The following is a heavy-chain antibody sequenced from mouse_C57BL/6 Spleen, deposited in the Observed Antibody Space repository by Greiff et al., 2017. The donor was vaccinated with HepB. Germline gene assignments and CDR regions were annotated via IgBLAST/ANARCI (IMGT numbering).Heavy chain of an antibody. D-gene: IGHD1-1*01. CDR1: GYTFTSYW. CDR3: ARSDYYGSSYCYFDV. V-gene: IGHV1-61*01. J-gene: IGHJ1*03. CDR2: IYPSDSET. Sequence: QVQLQQPGAELVRPGSSVKLSCKASGYTFTSYWMDWVKQRPGQGLEWIGNIYPSDSETHYNQKFKDKATLTVDKSSSTAYMQLSSLTSEDSAVYYCARSDYYGSSYCYFDVWGTGTTVTVSS.